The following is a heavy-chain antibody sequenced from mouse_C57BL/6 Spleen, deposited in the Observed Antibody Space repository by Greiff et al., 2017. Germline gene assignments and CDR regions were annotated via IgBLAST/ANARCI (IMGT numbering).Heavy chain of an antibody. CDR2: IYPGDGDT. Sequence: QVQLQQSGAELVKPGASVKISCKASGYAFSSYWMNWVKQRPGKGLEWIGQIYPGDGDTNYNGKFKGKATLTADKSSSTAYMQLSSLTSEDAAVYFCARSWDEYARYYWGQGTSVTVSS. CDR3: ARSWDEYARYY. V-gene: IGHV1-80*01. J-gene: IGHJ4*01. D-gene: IGHD4-1*01. CDR1: GYAFSSYW.